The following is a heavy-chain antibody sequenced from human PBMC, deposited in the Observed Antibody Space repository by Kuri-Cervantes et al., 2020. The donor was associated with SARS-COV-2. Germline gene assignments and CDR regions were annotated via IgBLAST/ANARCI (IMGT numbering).Heavy chain of an antibody. CDR1: GGSISSYY. V-gene: IGHV4-59*01. D-gene: IGHD3-22*01. CDR3: ARDRNGYYYDSSGYQEYYYYGMDV. CDR2: IYYSGST. J-gene: IGHJ6*02. Sequence: ESLKISCTVSGGSISSYYWSWIRQPPGKGLEWIGYIYYSGSTNYNPSLKSRVTISVDTSKNQFSLKLSSVTAADTAVYYCARDRNGYYYDSSGYQEYYYYGMDVWDQGTTVTVSS.